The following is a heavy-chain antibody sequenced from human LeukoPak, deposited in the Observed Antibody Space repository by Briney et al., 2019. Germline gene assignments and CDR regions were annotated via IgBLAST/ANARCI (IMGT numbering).Heavy chain of an antibody. CDR1: GFTFNDYA. V-gene: IGHV3-9*01. J-gene: IGHJ4*02. D-gene: IGHD2-8*02. CDR3: TYDNSPGGLEY. Sequence: SLKISCAASGFTFNDYAMHWVRQAPGKGLEWVSGIFGKNGAKGHADSVKGRFTISRDNANNSLYLQMNSLRPDDTALYYCTYDNSPGGLEYWGQGTLVTVSS. CDR2: IFGKNGAK.